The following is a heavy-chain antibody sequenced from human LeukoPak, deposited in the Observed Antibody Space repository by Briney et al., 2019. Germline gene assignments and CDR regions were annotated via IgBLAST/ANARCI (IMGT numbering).Heavy chain of an antibody. V-gene: IGHV1-8*03. Sequence: ASVKVSCKASGYTFTSYDINWVRQATGQGLEWMGWMNPNSGNTGYAQKFQGRVTITRNTSISTAYMELSSLRSEDTAVYYCARRYHYDFWSGNDFWGPGTLVTVSS. J-gene: IGHJ4*02. CDR2: MNPNSGNT. D-gene: IGHD3-3*01. CDR3: ARRYHYDFWSGNDF. CDR1: GYTFTSYD.